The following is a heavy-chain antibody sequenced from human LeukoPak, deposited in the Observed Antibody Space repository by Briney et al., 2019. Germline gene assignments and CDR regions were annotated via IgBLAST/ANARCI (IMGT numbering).Heavy chain of an antibody. CDR2: INHSGST. D-gene: IGHD6-19*01. CDR1: GGSFSGYY. V-gene: IGHV4-34*01. CDR3: ARGIGIAVAGPFDY. J-gene: IGHJ4*02. Sequence: SETLSLTCAVYGGSFSGYYWSWIRQPPGKGLEWIGEINHSGSTNYNPPLKSRVTISVDTSKNQFSLKLSSVTAADTAVYYCARGIGIAVAGPFDYWGQGTLVTVSS.